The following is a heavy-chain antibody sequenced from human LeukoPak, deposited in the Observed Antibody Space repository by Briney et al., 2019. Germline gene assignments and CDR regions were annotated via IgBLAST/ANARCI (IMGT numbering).Heavy chain of an antibody. CDR3: ARAYDWTSYYYMDV. CDR2: ISSSGYII. V-gene: IGHV3-48*04. J-gene: IGHJ6*03. CDR1: GFTFSTYS. Sequence: PGGSLRLSCTASGFTFSTYSMNWVRQAPGKGLEWVSYISSSGYIIYYADSVKGRFTISRDNAKNSLYLQMNSLRAEDMAVYYCARAYDWTSYYYMDVWGKGTTVTVSS. D-gene: IGHD3-16*01.